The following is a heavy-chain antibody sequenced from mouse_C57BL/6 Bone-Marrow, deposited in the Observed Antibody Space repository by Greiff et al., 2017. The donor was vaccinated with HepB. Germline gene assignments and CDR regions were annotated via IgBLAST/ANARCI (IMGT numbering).Heavy chain of an antibody. CDR3: ARALGPGYFDY. Sequence: EVKVVESGGGLVQPGESLKLSCESNEYEFPSHDMSWVRKTPEKRLELVAAINSDGGSTYYPDTMERRIIISRDNTKKTLYLQMSSLRSEDTALYYCARALGPGYFDYGGQGTTLTVSS. CDR1: EYEFPSHD. CDR2: INSDGGST. V-gene: IGHV5-2*01. J-gene: IGHJ2*01.